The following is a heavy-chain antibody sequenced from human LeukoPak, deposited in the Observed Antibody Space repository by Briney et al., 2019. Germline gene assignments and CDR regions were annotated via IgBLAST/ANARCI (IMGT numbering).Heavy chain of an antibody. CDR3: ATTYYYDSSGYYWAYFDY. Sequence: ASVKVSCKASGYTFTGYYMHWVRQAPGQGLEWMGWINPNSGGTNYAQKFQGRGTMTRDTSISTAYMELSRLRSDDTAVYYCATTYYYDSSGYYWAYFDYWGQGTLVTVSS. V-gene: IGHV1-2*02. CDR2: INPNSGGT. CDR1: GYTFTGYY. D-gene: IGHD3-22*01. J-gene: IGHJ4*02.